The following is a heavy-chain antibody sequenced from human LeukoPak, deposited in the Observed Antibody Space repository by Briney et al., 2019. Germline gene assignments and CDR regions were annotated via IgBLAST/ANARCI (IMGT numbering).Heavy chain of an antibody. D-gene: IGHD3-10*01. CDR2: ISYDGSNK. Sequence: GGSLRLSCAASGFTFSGYAMHWVRQAPGKGLEWVAVISYDGSNKYYADSVKGRFTISRDNSKNTLYLQMNSLRAEDTAVYYCAKDAGYGSGSYEYWYFDLWGRGTLVTVSS. CDR1: GFTFSGYA. J-gene: IGHJ2*01. V-gene: IGHV3-30-3*01. CDR3: AKDAGYGSGSYEYWYFDL.